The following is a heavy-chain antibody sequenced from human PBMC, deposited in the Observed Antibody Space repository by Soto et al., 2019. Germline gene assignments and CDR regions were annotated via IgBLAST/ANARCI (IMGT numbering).Heavy chain of an antibody. CDR2: INAGNGNT. J-gene: IGHJ6*02. Sequence: QVRLVQSGTEVKKPGASVMVSCKASGYTFANYAIHWVRQAPGQDFEWMGWINAGNGNTRNSQKFQGRVTFTSDTSATTAHMEVGSLRFEDTAVYYCAGDLSGWGLTNGHYGVDVWGQGTTVIVSS. D-gene: IGHD3-16*01. V-gene: IGHV1-3*01. CDR3: AGDLSGWGLTNGHYGVDV. CDR1: GYTFANYA.